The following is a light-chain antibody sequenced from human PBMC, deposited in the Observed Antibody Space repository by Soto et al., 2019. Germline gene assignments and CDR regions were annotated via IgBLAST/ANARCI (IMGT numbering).Light chain of an antibody. Sequence: EILLTQSPATLSVSPGERATLSCRASQNVANYLDWYQQKPGQAPRLLIYGASSRATGIPDRFSGSGSGTDFTLTISRLEPEDFAVYYCQQYGSSPVTFGQGTRWIS. CDR3: QQYGSSPVT. J-gene: IGKJ1*01. V-gene: IGKV3-20*01. CDR1: QNVANY. CDR2: GAS.